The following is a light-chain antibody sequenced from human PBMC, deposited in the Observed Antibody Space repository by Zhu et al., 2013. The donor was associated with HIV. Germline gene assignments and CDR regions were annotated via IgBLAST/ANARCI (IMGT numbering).Light chain of an antibody. CDR3: HHRSSWPSSS. V-gene: IGKV3-20*01. Sequence: EIVLTQSPGTLSLSPGERVTLSCRANQSVSSSYLAWYQQTPGQAPRLLIYRASSRATGIPGRFSGSGSATDFTLTISGLQPEDFAVYFCHHRSSWPSSSFGPGTTLEIK. CDR2: RAS. J-gene: IGKJ2*03. CDR1: QSVSSSY.